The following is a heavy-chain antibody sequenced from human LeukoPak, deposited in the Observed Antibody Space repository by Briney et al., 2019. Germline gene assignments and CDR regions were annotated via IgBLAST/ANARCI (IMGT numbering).Heavy chain of an antibody. V-gene: IGHV1-24*01. D-gene: IGHD2-21*02. J-gene: IGHJ4*02. CDR3: ATGPNCGGDCYTY. Sequence: ASVNVSCKFSGYTLTELSMHWVRQAPGKGLEWVGGFDPEDGETIYAQKFQGRVTMTEDTSTDTAYMELSSLRSEDTAVYYCATGPNCGGDCYTYWGQGTLVTVSS. CDR2: FDPEDGET. CDR1: GYTLTELS.